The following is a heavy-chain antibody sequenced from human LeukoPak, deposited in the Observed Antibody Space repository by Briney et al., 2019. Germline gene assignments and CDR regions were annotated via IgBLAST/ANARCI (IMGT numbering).Heavy chain of an antibody. CDR3: AREAGSWYDFDY. Sequence: GGSLRLSCAASGFTFSSYGMHWVRQAPGRGLEWVSYISSSGSTIYYADTVKGRFTISRDNAKNSLYLQMNSLRAEDTAVYYCAREAGSWYDFDYWGQGTLVTVSS. J-gene: IGHJ4*02. CDR2: ISSSGSTI. CDR1: GFTFSSYG. V-gene: IGHV3-48*04. D-gene: IGHD6-13*01.